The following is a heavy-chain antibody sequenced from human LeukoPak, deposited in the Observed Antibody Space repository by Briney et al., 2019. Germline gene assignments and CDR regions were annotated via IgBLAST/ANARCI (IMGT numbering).Heavy chain of an antibody. V-gene: IGHV3-7*04. Sequence: GGSLRLSCAASGFTISFYWMSWVRQAPGKGREWVANINQVASEKNYVDSVKGRFTISRDNAKNSLCLQMNSVRAEDTAMYYCVRHVGYAGPDSWGQGALVSVSP. CDR1: GFTISFYW. J-gene: IGHJ4*02. D-gene: IGHD5-18*01. CDR3: VRHVGYAGPDS. CDR2: INQVASEK.